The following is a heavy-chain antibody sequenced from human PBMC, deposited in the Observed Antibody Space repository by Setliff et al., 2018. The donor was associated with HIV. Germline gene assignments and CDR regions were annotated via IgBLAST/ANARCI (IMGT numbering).Heavy chain of an antibody. CDR2: IYHSGST. D-gene: IGHD1-1*01. V-gene: IGHV4-30-2*01. CDR1: GGSISSGGYS. Sequence: SETLSLTCAVSGGSISSGGYSWSWIRQPPGKGLEWIGYIYHSGSTYYNPSLKSRVTISVDTSNNQFSLRMNSVTAADTAVYYCATDTSISWFYHWGQGTLVTVSS. CDR3: ATDTSISWFYH. J-gene: IGHJ5*01.